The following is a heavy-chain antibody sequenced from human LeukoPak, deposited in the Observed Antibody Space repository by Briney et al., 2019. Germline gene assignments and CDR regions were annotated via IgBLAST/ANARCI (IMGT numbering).Heavy chain of an antibody. CDR3: ARTFLECPRCGLDV. CDR1: GFTFSSYW. CDR2: IKQDGGEK. Sequence: GSLRLSCAASGFTFSSYWMSWVRQAPGKGLEWVANIKQDGGEKYYVESVKGRFTISRDNVKNSLYLQMNSLRADDTAVYYCARTFLECPRCGLDVWGQGTTVTVS. J-gene: IGHJ6*02. D-gene: IGHD3-3*02. V-gene: IGHV3-7*03.